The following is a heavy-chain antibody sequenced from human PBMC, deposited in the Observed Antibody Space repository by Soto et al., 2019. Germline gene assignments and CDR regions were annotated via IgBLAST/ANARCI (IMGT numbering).Heavy chain of an antibody. CDR1: GFTFDDYA. D-gene: IGHD2-8*01. V-gene: IGHV3-43D*04. CDR2: ISWDGGST. CDR3: AKDLGVSYYYDGMDD. Sequence: GGSLRLSCAASGFTFDDYAMHWVRQAPGKSLEWVSLISWDGGSTYYADSVKGRFTISRDNSKNSLYLQMNSLRAEDTALYYCAKDLGVSYYYDGMDDCGQGTTVTVSS. J-gene: IGHJ6*02.